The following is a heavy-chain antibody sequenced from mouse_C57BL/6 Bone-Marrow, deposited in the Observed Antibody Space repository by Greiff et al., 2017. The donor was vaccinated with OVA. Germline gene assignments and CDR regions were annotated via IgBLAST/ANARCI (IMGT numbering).Heavy chain of an antibody. D-gene: IGHD2-5*01. J-gene: IGHJ2*01. CDR2: IDPETGGT. Sequence: QFQLQQSGAELVRPGASVTLSCKASGYTFTDYEMHWVKQTPVHGLEWIGAIDPETGGTAYNQKFKGKAILTADKSSSTAYMELRSLTSEDSAVYYCTRSYSNYGDFDYGGQGTTLTVSS. CDR3: TRSYSNYGDFDY. CDR1: GYTFTDYE. V-gene: IGHV1-15*01.